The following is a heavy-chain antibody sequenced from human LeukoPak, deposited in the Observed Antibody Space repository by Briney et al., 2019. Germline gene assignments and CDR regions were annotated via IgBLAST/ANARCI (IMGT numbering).Heavy chain of an antibody. V-gene: IGHV1-69*13. J-gene: IGHJ4*01. D-gene: IGHD4/OR15-4a*01. CDR1: GGTFSSYA. CDR2: IIPIFGTA. CDR3: ARDPPGLYYFDY. Sequence: ASVKVSCKASGGTFSSYAISWVRQAPGQGLEWMGGIIPIFGTANYAQKFQGRVTITADESTSTAYMELRSLRSDDTAVYYCARDPPGLYYFDYWGHGTLVTVSS.